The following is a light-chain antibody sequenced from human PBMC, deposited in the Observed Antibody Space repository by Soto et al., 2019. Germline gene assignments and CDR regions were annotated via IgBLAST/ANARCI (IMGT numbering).Light chain of an antibody. CDR1: QSISSY. Sequence: DIQMTQSPSSLSASVGDRVTITCRASQSISSYLNWYQQKPGKAPKLLIYAASSLQSGFPSRFNGSGSGTEFTLTISIMQPEDFATYYCQQSYSTPITFCQGTRLEIK. J-gene: IGKJ5*01. CDR2: AAS. CDR3: QQSYSTPIT. V-gene: IGKV1-39*01.